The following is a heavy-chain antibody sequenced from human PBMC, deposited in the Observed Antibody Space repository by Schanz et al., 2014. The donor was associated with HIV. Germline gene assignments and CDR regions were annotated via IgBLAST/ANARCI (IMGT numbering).Heavy chain of an antibody. J-gene: IGHJ4*02. Sequence: DVQLVESGGGLIQPGESLRLSCVASGFTFGTTWMYWVRQGPGKGLTWVSYITPDGRITYADSVRGRFTISRDNAKNTLYLQMSSLRVEDTAVYYCIRGVPRGSSTGPALRFWGQGALVTVSS. D-gene: IGHD2-2*01. CDR3: IRGVPRGSSTGPALRF. CDR2: ITPDGRIT. V-gene: IGHV3-74*01. CDR1: GFTFGTTW.